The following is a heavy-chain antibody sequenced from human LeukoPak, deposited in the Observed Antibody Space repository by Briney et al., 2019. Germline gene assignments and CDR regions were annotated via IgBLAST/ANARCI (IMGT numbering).Heavy chain of an antibody. CDR2: VSYRESA. D-gene: IGHD5-24*01. CDR1: SGSISTHY. CDR3: AREKGFAGYNERFWHFDI. V-gene: IGHV4-59*11. Sequence: SETLSLTCTLSSGSISTHYWHWIRQPPGKGLEWIGSVSYRESANSNPSLRSRVAMSVDTSKKQFSLKLNTVTAADTAMYFCAREKGFAGYNERFWHFDIWGRGTPVTVSS. J-gene: IGHJ2*01.